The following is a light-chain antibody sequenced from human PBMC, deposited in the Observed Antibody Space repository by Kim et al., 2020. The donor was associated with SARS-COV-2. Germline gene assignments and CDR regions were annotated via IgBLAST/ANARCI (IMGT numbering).Light chain of an antibody. Sequence: LSPGERATPSCRASESMSRTFLAWYQQRPGQPPRLLIYASSTRATGIPDRFSGSGSGTDFTLTISRLEPEDSAVYHCHQYGSSLYTFGQGTKLEI. CDR3: HQYGSSLYT. CDR2: ASS. J-gene: IGKJ2*01. V-gene: IGKV3-20*01. CDR1: ESMSRTF.